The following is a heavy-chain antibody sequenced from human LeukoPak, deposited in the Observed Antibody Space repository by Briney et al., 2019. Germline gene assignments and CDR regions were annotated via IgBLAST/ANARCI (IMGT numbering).Heavy chain of an antibody. CDR2: IYHTGST. J-gene: IGHJ4*02. CDR1: GGSIGSSNW. V-gene: IGHV4-4*02. Sequence: SETLSLTCADSGGSIGSSNWWSWVRQPPGKGLEWIGEIYHTGSTNYNPPLKSRVTISIDKSKNHFSLKLSSVTAADTAVYFCARGSLAVAGNFDYWGQGTLVTVSS. CDR3: ARGSLAVAGNFDY. D-gene: IGHD6-19*01.